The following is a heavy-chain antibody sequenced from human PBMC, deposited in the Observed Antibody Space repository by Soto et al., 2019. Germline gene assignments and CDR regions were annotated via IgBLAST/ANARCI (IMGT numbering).Heavy chain of an antibody. D-gene: IGHD6-25*01. V-gene: IGHV1-18*01. CDR1: GYTFTSYG. CDR3: ARSLWKQRDPDDAVDI. J-gene: IGHJ3*02. CDR2: ISAYNGNT. Sequence: QVQLVQSGAEVKKPGASVKVSCKASGYTFTSYGISWVRQAPGQGLEWMGWISAYNGNTNYAQKLQGRGTMTTDTSPSTAYMELRSLRSDDTAVYYCARSLWKQRDPDDAVDIWGQGTMVTVSS.